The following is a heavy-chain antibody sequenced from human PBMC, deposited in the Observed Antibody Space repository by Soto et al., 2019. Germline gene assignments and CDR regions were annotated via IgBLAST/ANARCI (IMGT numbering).Heavy chain of an antibody. CDR1: GYSFTSYW. CDR3: ARRGDLYYYYYGMDV. CDR2: IDPSDSYT. V-gene: IGHV5-10-1*01. Sequence: GESLKISCKGSGYSFTSYWISWVRQMPGKGLEWMGRIDPSDSYTNYSPSFQGHVTISADKSISTAYLQWSSLKASDTAMYYCARRGDLYYYYYGMDVWGQGTTVTSP. J-gene: IGHJ6*02.